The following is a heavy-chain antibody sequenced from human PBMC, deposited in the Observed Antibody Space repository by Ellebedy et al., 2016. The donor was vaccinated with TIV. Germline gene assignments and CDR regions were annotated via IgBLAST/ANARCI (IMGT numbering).Heavy chain of an antibody. V-gene: IGHV3-23*01. CDR1: GFTFSGAA. CDR3: AKDMQLSY. CDR2: ISSSGDNT. J-gene: IGHJ4*02. D-gene: IGHD5-18*01. Sequence: GGSLRLSXAASGFTFSGAAMSWVRQAPGKGLEWVSLISSSGDNTYYADSVKGRFTISRDDSKNTLYLEMNSLRAEDTAVYYCAKDMQLSYWGQGTLVTVSS.